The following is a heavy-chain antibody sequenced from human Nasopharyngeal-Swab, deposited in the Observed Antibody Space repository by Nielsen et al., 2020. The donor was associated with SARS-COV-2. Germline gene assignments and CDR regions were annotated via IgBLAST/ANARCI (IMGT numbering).Heavy chain of an antibody. CDR3: ARDGSGDQGDFDY. V-gene: IGHV1-69*01. CDR2: IIPIFGTA. D-gene: IGHD6-19*01. Sequence: WVRQAPGQGLEWMGGIIPIFGTANYAQKFQGRVTITADESTSTAYMELSSLRSEDTAVYYCARDGSGDQGDFDYWGQGTLVTVSS. J-gene: IGHJ4*02.